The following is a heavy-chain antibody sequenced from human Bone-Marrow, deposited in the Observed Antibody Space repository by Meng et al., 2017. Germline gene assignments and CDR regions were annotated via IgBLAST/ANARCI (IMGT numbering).Heavy chain of an antibody. V-gene: IGHV4-4*07. D-gene: IGHD1-26*01. J-gene: IGHJ6*02. CDR2: IYTSGST. CDR1: GGSISSYY. CDR3: ARDRSGSYYSPPSLDYYGMAV. Sequence: SETLSLTCTVSGGSISSYYWSWIRQPAGKGLEWIGRIYTSGSTNYNPPLKSRVTMSVDTSKNQFSLKLSSVTAADTAVYYCARDRSGSYYSPPSLDYYGMAVWGQGTTVTVSS.